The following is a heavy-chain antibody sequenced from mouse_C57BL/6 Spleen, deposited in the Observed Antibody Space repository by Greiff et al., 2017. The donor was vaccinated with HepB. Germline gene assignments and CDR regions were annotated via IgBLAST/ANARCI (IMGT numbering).Heavy chain of an antibody. CDR3: VRELRHFDY. D-gene: IGHD3-2*02. CDR1: GFSFNTYA. V-gene: IGHV10-1*01. J-gene: IGHJ2*01. Sequence: EVKLVESGGGLVQPKGSLKLSCAASGFSFNTYAMNWVRQAPGKGLEWVAPIRSKSNNYATYYADSVKDRFTISRDDSESMLYLQMNNLKTEDTAMYYCVRELRHFDYWGQGTTLTVSS. CDR2: IRSKSNNYAT.